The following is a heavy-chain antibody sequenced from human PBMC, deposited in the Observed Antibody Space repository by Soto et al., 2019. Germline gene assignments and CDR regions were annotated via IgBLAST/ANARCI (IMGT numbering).Heavy chain of an antibody. J-gene: IGHJ5*02. Sequence: GASVKVSCKASGYSFTDYYMHWIRQAPGQGLEWMGWIAPHRDGTEFAQKFQGRITLTGDTSTSTAYMELKGLTSADTAVYFCARGPYGDNVFDIWGQGTVVTVSS. CDR2: IAPHRDGT. CDR3: ARGPYGDNVFDI. CDR1: GYSFTDYY. D-gene: IGHD4-17*01. V-gene: IGHV1-2*02.